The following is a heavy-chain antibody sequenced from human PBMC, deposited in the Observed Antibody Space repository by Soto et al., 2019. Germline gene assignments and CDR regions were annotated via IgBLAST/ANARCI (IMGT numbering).Heavy chain of an antibody. CDR2: PYYRSKWYN. Sequence: SQTLSLTCAISGDSVSSNSASWNWIRQSPSRGLEWLAKPYYRSKWYNEYAASARGRFTISRDNAENSVYLEMESLRDEDTALYYCARDVDADFRTDFDYWGRGTLVTVSS. J-gene: IGHJ4*02. D-gene: IGHD4-17*01. CDR1: GDSVSSNSAS. V-gene: IGHV6-1*01. CDR3: ARDVDADFRTDFDY.